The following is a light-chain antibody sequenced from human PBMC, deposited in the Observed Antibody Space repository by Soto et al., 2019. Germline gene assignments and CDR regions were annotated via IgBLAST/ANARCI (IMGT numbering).Light chain of an antibody. CDR3: CSYAGSYTWV. J-gene: IGLJ3*02. CDR2: DVS. CDR1: SSDVGGYNY. Sequence: QSALTQPRSVSGSPGQSVTISCTGTSSDVGGYNYVSWYQQHPGKAPKLMIYDVSKRPSGVTDRFSGSKSGNTASLTISGLPAEDEADYYCCSYAGSYTWVFGGGTKVTVL. V-gene: IGLV2-11*01.